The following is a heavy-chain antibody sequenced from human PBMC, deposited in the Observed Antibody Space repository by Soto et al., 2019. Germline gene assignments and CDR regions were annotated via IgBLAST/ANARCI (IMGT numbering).Heavy chain of an antibody. CDR1: GFTFSTYW. V-gene: IGHV3-74*01. CDR3: TRGPRPTSVGTGAY. CDR2: INYDGSST. J-gene: IGHJ4*02. D-gene: IGHD3-10*01. Sequence: EVQLVESGGGLVQPGGSLRLSCAASGFTFSTYWMHWVRQAPGKGLVWVSRINYDGSSTDYADSVKGRFTISRDNAKNTLYLQMTTLPAEDTAVYYCTRGPRPTSVGTGAYWGQGTPVTVSS.